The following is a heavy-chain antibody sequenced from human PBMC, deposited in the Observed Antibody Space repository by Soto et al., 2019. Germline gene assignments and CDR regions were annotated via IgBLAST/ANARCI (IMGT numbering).Heavy chain of an antibody. CDR1: GYTFTGYY. J-gene: IGHJ4*02. Sequence: ASVKVSCKASGYTFTGYYMHWVRQAPGQGLEWMGWINPNSGGTNYAQKFQGWVTMTRDTSISKAYMELSRLRSDDTAVYYCARERDKTGDNSFLVFAYWGQGTLVTVSS. V-gene: IGHV1-2*04. D-gene: IGHD7-27*01. CDR3: ARERDKTGDNSFLVFAY. CDR2: INPNSGGT.